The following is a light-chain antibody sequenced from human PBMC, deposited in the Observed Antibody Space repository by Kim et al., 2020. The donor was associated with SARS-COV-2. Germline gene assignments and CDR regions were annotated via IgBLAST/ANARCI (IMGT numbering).Light chain of an antibody. CDR1: KLEDKS. Sequence: SYELTQPPSVSVSPGQTASITCSGDKLEDKSASWYQQKPGQSPVVVIYEDMKRPSGIPERFSGSNSGDTATLTIRGTQAMDEADYFCQAWDTSTVVFGGGTQLTVL. V-gene: IGLV3-1*01. CDR3: QAWDTSTVV. CDR2: EDM. J-gene: IGLJ2*01.